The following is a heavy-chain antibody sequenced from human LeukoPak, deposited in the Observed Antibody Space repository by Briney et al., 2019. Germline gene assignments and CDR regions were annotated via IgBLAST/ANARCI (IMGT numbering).Heavy chain of an antibody. Sequence: QPGGSLRLSCAASGFTFSSYAMSWVRQAPGKGLEWVSAISGSGGSTYYADSVKGRFTISRDNSKNTLYLQMSSLRPEDTAVYYCAKAGFQCANSNCQTLYYYYYMDVWGKGTTLTVSS. J-gene: IGHJ6*03. CDR1: GFTFSSYA. D-gene: IGHD4/OR15-4a*01. CDR2: ISGSGGST. CDR3: AKAGFQCANSNCQTLYYYYYMDV. V-gene: IGHV3-23*01.